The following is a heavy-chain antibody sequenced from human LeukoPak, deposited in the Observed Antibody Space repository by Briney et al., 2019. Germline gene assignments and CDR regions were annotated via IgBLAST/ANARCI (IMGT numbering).Heavy chain of an antibody. CDR1: GFTVSSNY. D-gene: IGHD3-22*01. J-gene: IGHJ4*02. V-gene: IGHV3-53*01. Sequence: PGGSLRLSCAASGFTVSSNYMSWVRQAPGKGLEWVSVIYSTGTIYYADSVKGRFTISRDNSKNTLYLQMSSLRAEDTAVYYCARAPTDSSGLSGRGYWGQGTLVTVSS. CDR3: ARAPTDSSGLSGRGY. CDR2: IYSTGTI.